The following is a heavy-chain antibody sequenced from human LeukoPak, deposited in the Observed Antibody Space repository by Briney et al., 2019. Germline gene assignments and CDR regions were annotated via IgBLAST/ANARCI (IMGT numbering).Heavy chain of an antibody. CDR3: ATAPPSVY. D-gene: IGHD3-3*01. CDR2: ISSSSSLI. CDR1: GFTFSDYS. V-gene: IGHV3-11*01. Sequence: PGGSLRLSCAASGFTFSDYSMTWIRQAPGKGLEWVSYISSSSSLIHFADSVRGRFTISRDNAKNSLYLQMSSLRAEDTAVYYCATAPPSVYRGQGTLVTVSS. J-gene: IGHJ4*02.